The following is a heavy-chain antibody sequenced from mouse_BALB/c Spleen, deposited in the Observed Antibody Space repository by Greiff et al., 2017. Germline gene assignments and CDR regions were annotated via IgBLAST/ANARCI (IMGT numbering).Heavy chain of an antibody. J-gene: IGHJ2*01. CDR2: IWAGGST. D-gene: IGHD4-1*01. V-gene: IGHV2-9*02. Sequence: VPGVESVPGLVAPSQSLSITCTVSGFSFTSYGVHWVRQPPGKGLEWLGVIWAGGSTNYNSALMSRLSISKDNSKSQVFLKMNSLQTDDTAMYYCAREKGANWDYLDDRGEGNTRTV. CDR3: AREKGANWDYLDD. CDR1: GFSFTSYG.